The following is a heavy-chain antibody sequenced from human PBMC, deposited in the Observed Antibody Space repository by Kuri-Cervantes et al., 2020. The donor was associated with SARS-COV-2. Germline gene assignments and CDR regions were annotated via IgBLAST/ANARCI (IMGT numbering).Heavy chain of an antibody. D-gene: IGHD2-21*02. CDR2: ISSSSSTI. V-gene: IGHV3-48*01. CDR3: ARDGPLQGPGTAY. Sequence: GGSLRLSCAASGFTFSSYSMNWVRQAPGKGLEWVSYISSSSSTIYYADSVKGRFTISRDSAKNSLYLQMNSLRAEDTAVYYCARDGPLQGPGTAYWGQGTLVTVSS. J-gene: IGHJ4*02. CDR1: GFTFSSYS.